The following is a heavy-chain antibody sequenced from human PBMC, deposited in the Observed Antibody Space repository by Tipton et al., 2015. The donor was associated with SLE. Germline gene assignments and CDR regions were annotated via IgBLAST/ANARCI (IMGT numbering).Heavy chain of an antibody. Sequence: TLSLTCAVYGGSFSGHYWSWIRQPPGKGLEWIGYIYYSGSTYYNPSLKSRVTISVDTSKNQFSLKLSSVTAADTSVYYCARGWDYLDQAGIDYWGQGTLVTVSS. CDR3: ARGWDYLDQAGIDY. CDR2: IYYSGST. V-gene: IGHV4-34*01. CDR1: GGSFSGHY. D-gene: IGHD1-7*01. J-gene: IGHJ4*02.